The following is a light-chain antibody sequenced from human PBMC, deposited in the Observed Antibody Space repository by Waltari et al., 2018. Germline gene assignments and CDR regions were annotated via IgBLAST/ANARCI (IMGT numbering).Light chain of an antibody. CDR1: QSISSY. Sequence: DIKMTQSPSSLSASVGDRVTITCRATQSISSYLNWYQQKQGKAPELLIYAASNLQSGVPSRFSGSGSGTDFTLTISSLQPEDFATYYCQQRFTFGPGTKVDVK. J-gene: IGKJ3*01. CDR3: QQRFT. CDR2: AAS. V-gene: IGKV1-39*01.